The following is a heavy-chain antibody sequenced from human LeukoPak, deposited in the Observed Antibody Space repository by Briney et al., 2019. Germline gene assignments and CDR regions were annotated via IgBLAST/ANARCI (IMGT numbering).Heavy chain of an antibody. CDR3: AELGITMIGGV. V-gene: IGHV3-23*01. CDR2: ISGSGGST. CDR1: GFTFSNYG. Sequence: GGTLRLSCAASGFTFSNYGMSWVRQAPGKGLEWVSAISGSGGSTYYADSVKGRFTISRDNAKNSLYLQMNSLRAEDTAVYYCAELGITMIGGVWGKGTTVTISS. D-gene: IGHD3-10*02. J-gene: IGHJ6*04.